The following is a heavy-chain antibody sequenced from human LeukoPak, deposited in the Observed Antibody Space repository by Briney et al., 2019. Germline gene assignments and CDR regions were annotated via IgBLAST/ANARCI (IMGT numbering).Heavy chain of an antibody. J-gene: IGHJ4*02. V-gene: IGHV4-39*01. CDR3: ARRRAPIYSGPFDY. CDR2: IYYSGST. CDR1: GGSISSSSYY. Sequence: PSETLSLTCTVSGGSISSSSYYWGWIRQPPGKGLEWIGSIYYSGSTYYNPSLKSRVTISVDTSKNQFSLKLSSVTAADTAVYYCARRRAPIYSGPFDYWGQGTLVTVSS. D-gene: IGHD1-26*01.